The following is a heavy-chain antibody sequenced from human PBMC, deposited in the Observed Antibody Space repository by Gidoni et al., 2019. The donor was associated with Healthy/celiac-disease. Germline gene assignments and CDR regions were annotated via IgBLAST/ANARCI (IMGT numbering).Heavy chain of an antibody. J-gene: IGHJ6*02. CDR3: ARDVLNYYGSGSLNYYYYYGMDV. CDR1: GFTFRSYS. CDR2: ISSSSSYI. V-gene: IGHV3-21*01. D-gene: IGHD3-10*01. Sequence: EVQLVESGGGLVKPGGSLRLSCAASGFTFRSYSMNWVRQAPGKGLEWVSSISSSSSYIYYADSVKGRFTISRDNAKNSLYLQMNSLRAEDTAVYYCARDVLNYYGSGSLNYYYYYGMDVWGQGTTVTVSS.